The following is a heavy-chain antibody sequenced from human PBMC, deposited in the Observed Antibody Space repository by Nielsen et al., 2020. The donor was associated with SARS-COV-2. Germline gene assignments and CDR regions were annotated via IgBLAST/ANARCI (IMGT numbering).Heavy chain of an antibody. J-gene: IGHJ5*02. V-gene: IGHV1-8*01. CDR2: MNPNSGNT. D-gene: IGHD1-1*01. CDR3: AKQGTTGTTAWFDP. Sequence: ASVKVSCKASGYTFTSYDINWVRQATGQGLEWMGWMNPNSGNTGYAQKFQGRVTITADESTSTAYMELSSLRVEDTAVYYCAKQGTTGTTAWFDPWGQGTRVTVSS. CDR1: GYTFTSYD.